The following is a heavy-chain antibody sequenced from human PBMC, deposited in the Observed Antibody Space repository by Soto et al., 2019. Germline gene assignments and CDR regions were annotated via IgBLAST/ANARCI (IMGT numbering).Heavy chain of an antibody. CDR3: ARFLLVVPAANSSARDYYGMDV. V-gene: IGHV1-2*04. Sequence: ASVKVSCKSSGYTFTGYYMHWVRQAPGQGLEWMGWINPNSGGTNYAQKVQGWVTMTRDTSISTAYMELSRLRSDDTAVYYCARFLLVVPAANSSARDYYGMDVWGQGTTVTVS. D-gene: IGHD2-2*01. J-gene: IGHJ6*01. CDR1: GYTFTGYY. CDR2: INPNSGGT.